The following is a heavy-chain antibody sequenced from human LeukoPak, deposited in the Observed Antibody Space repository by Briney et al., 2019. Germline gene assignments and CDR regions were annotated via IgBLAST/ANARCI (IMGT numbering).Heavy chain of an antibody. J-gene: IGHJ4*02. V-gene: IGHV4-59*08. D-gene: IGHD3-22*01. Sequence: SETLSLTCTVSGGSISSYYWNWIRQPPGKGLEWIGYIYYSGSTKYNPSLRSRVTMSVDTSKNQFSLRLSSVSAADTAVYYCARQGGEYYSDSRGYYYYFDYWGQGTLVTVSS. CDR1: GGSISSYY. CDR3: ARQGGEYYSDSRGYYYYFDY. CDR2: IYYSGST.